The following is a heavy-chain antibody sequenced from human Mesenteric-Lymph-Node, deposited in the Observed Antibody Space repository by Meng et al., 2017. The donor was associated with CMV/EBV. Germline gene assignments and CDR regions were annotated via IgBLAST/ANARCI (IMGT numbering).Heavy chain of an antibody. CDR3: ARDPIAAAAKYYYGMDV. J-gene: IGHJ6*02. D-gene: IGHD6-13*01. V-gene: IGHV3-30-3*01. CDR1: GFTFSSYA. Sequence: GESLKISCAASGFTFSSYAMHWVRQAPGKGLEWVAVISYDGSNKYYADSVKGRFTISRDNSKNTLYLQMNSLRAEDTAVYYCARDPIAAAAKYYYGMDVWGQGTTVTVSS. CDR2: ISYDGSNK.